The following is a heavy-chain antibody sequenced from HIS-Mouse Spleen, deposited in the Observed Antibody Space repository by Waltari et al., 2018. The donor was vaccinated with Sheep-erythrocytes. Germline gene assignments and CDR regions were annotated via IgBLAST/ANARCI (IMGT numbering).Heavy chain of an antibody. CDR2: ISSSSSYI. CDR1: GFTFSSYS. Sequence: EVQLVESGGGLVKPGGSLRLSCAASGFTFSSYSMNWFRQAPGKGLEWVSSISSSSSYIYYAASVKGRFTISRDNAKNSLYLQMNSLRAEDTAVYYCARVASGATFDYWGQGTLVTVSS. CDR3: ARVASGATFDY. V-gene: IGHV3-21*01. J-gene: IGHJ4*02. D-gene: IGHD1-26*01.